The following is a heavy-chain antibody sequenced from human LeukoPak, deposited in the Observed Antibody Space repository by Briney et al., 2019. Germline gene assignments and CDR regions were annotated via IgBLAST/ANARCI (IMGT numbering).Heavy chain of an antibody. CDR1: GYTFTSYY. CDR2: INPSGGST. Sequence: ASVKVSCKAFGYTFTSYYMHWVRQAPGQGLEWMGIINPSGGSTSYAQKFQGRVTMTRDMSTSTAYMELSSLRSEDTAVYYCAADVLSVYYYGMDVWGQGTTVTVSS. V-gene: IGHV1-46*01. D-gene: IGHD3-10*02. CDR3: AADVLSVYYYGMDV. J-gene: IGHJ6*02.